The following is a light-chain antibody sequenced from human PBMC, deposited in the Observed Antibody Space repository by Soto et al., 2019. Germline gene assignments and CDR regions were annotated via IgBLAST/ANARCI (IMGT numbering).Light chain of an antibody. CDR3: QQFDNWPRGA. CDR1: QSVTSN. V-gene: IGKV3-15*01. Sequence: EIVMTQSPATLSVSPGERATLSCRASQSVTSNLAWYQQKPGQAPRLLIYGASTRATGVPARFSGSGSGTEFALTISSLQSEDSAVYYCQQFDNWPRGAFGPGTKLDIK. CDR2: GAS. J-gene: IGKJ3*01.